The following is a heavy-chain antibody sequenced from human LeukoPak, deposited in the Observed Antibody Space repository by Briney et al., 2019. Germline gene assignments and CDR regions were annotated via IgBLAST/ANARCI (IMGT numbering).Heavy chain of an antibody. CDR2: INTDGSST. CDR1: GFTFRNFW. CDR3: ARDSAYCGGDCYSFDY. J-gene: IGHJ4*02. Sequence: PGGSLRLPCAASGFTFRNFWVHWVRQAPGKGVVWVSRINTDGSSTNYADSVKGRFTISRDNAKNTLYLQMNSLRAEDTAVYYCARDSAYCGGDCYSFDYWGQGTLVTVSS. V-gene: IGHV3-74*01. D-gene: IGHD2-21*02.